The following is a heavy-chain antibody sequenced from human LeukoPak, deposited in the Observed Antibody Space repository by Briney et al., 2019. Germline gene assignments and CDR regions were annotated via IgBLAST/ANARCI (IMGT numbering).Heavy chain of an antibody. CDR2: IYYSWST. CDR3: ARSTYCSGGSCSHNWFDP. J-gene: IGHJ5*02. D-gene: IGHD2-15*01. Sequence: SETLSLTCTVSGGSISSSSYYWGWIRQPPGKGLEWIGSIYYSWSTYYNPSLKSRVTISVDTSKNQFSLKLSSVTAADTAVYYCARSTYCSGGSCSHNWFDPWGQGTLVTVSS. V-gene: IGHV4-39*07. CDR1: GGSISSSSYY.